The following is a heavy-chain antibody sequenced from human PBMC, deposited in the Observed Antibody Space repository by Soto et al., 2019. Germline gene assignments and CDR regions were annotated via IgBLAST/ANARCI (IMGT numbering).Heavy chain of an antibody. CDR2: VHYSGSV. Sequence: SETLSLTCTVSGGSISFDHYHWTWIRQPPGKGLEWIGYVHYSGSVLYNPSLQSRVSISVDTSKNQFSLKLSSVTAADTAVYFCAREDDGGDRDYYGLDVWGQGTTVTVS. V-gene: IGHV4-30-4*01. J-gene: IGHJ6*02. D-gene: IGHD2-21*02. CDR1: GGSISFDHYH. CDR3: AREDDGGDRDYYGLDV.